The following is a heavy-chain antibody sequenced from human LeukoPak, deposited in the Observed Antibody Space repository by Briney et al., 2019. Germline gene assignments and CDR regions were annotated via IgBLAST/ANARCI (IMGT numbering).Heavy chain of an antibody. CDR3: AKLFIGSFDL. D-gene: IGHD1-26*01. J-gene: IGHJ2*01. Sequence: GGSLRLSCAASGFTFSNYGITWVRQAPGKGLEWVSTISGSGSNTNYADSVKGRFTISRDNSKNTLYLQMNSLRAEDTAVYYCAKLFIGSFDLWGRGTLVTVS. V-gene: IGHV3-23*01. CDR1: GFTFSNYG. CDR2: ISGSGSNT.